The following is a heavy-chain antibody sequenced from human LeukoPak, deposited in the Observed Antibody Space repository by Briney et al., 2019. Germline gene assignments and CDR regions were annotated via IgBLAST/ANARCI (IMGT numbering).Heavy chain of an antibody. J-gene: IGHJ4*02. Sequence: PGGSLRLSCAASGFTFSNAWMSWVRQAPGKGLEWVGRIKSKTDGGTTDYAAPVKGRFTISRDDSKNTLYLQMNSLKTEDTAVYYCTTDLILVVPTFDYWGQGTLVTVSS. V-gene: IGHV3-15*01. D-gene: IGHD2-2*01. CDR1: GFTFSNAW. CDR2: IKSKTDGGTT. CDR3: TTDLILVVPTFDY.